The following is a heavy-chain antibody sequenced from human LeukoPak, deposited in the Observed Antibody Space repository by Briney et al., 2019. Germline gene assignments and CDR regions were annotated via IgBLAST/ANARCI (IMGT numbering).Heavy chain of an antibody. Sequence: ASVKVSCKASGGTFSSYTISWVRQATGQGLEWMGWMNPNSGNTGYAQKFQGRVTMTRNTSISTAYMELSSLRSEDTAVYYCARAAIVVVPAATHGYYGMDVWGQGTTVTVSS. V-gene: IGHV1-8*02. CDR3: ARAAIVVVPAATHGYYGMDV. CDR2: MNPNSGNT. CDR1: GGTFSSYT. D-gene: IGHD2-2*01. J-gene: IGHJ6*02.